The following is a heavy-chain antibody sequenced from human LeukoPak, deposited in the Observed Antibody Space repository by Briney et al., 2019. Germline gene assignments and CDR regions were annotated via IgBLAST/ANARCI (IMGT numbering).Heavy chain of an antibody. Sequence: SETLSLTCTVSGGSISSSSYYWGWIRQPPGKGLEWIGSIYYSGSTYYNPSLKSRVTISVDTSKNQFSLKLSSVTAADTAVYYCARRVAAAGTFNYWGQGTLVTVSS. D-gene: IGHD6-13*01. CDR2: IYYSGST. V-gene: IGHV4-39*01. J-gene: IGHJ4*02. CDR1: GGSISSSSYY. CDR3: ARRVAAAGTFNY.